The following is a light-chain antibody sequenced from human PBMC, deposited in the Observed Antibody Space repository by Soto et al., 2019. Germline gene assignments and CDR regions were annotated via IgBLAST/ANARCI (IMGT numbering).Light chain of an antibody. CDR1: SNDVGGYNY. Sequence: QSALTQPASVSGSPGQSITISCTGTSNDVGGYNYVSWYQQHPDKVPKLMIYEVSNRPSGVSNRFSGSKSGNTASLTISGLQAEDEADYYCSSYTTTATVLFGGGTKLTVL. CDR2: EVS. V-gene: IGLV2-14*01. J-gene: IGLJ2*01. CDR3: SSYTTTATVL.